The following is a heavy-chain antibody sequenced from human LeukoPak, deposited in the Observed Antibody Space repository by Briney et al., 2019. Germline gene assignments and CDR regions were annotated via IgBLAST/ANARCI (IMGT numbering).Heavy chain of an antibody. CDR2: IYYSGST. V-gene: IGHV4-59*08. D-gene: IGHD3-22*01. J-gene: IGHJ4*02. CDR3: ARQREYYESSGYYSFDY. CDR1: GGSISSFY. Sequence: SETLSLTCTVSGGSISSFYWSWIRQPPGKGLEWIGYIYYSGSTNYNPSLKSRVTISVDTSKNQFSLKLSPVTAADTAIYYCARQREYYESSGYYSFDYWGQGTLVTVSS.